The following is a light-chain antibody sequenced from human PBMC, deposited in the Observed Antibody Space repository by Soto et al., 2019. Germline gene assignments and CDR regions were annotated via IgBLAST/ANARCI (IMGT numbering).Light chain of an antibody. CDR2: GAS. Sequence: IVWAQSPGPLSLSPGERATRSCRASQSVSSSYLAWYQQKPGQAPRLLIYGASSRATGIPDRFSGSGSGTDFTLTISILAPEDFAVYYCQQYGSSRTFGQGTKVDIK. J-gene: IGKJ1*01. CDR3: QQYGSSRT. V-gene: IGKV3-20*01. CDR1: QSVSSSY.